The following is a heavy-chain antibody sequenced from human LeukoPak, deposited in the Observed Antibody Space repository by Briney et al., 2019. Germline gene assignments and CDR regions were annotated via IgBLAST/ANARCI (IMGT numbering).Heavy chain of an antibody. CDR3: ARVHVVWRWGTENGDYFDY. CDR1: GFTFSSYA. D-gene: IGHD5-24*01. CDR2: ISYDGSNK. J-gene: IGHJ4*02. V-gene: IGHV3-30*14. Sequence: GGSLRLSCAASGFTFSSYAMHWVRQAPGKGLEWVAVISYDGSNKYYADSVKGRFTISRDNSKNTPYLQMNSLRAEDTAVYYCARVHVVWRWGTENGDYFDYWGQGTLVTVSS.